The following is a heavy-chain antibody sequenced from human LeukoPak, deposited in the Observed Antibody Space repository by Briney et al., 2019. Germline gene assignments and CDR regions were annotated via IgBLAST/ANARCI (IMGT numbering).Heavy chain of an antibody. CDR2: IKEGRNQI. V-gene: IGHV3-7*01. Sequence: GGSLRLSCAASGFTFSNYWMTWVRQAPGKGLEWVANIKEGRNQIYYVDSVKGRFTISRDNAKNFLALQLSSLRADDTGVYYCARASVGGRDYHLDSWGQGTLVTVSS. J-gene: IGHJ4*02. CDR1: GFTFSNYW. CDR3: ARASVGGRDYHLDS. D-gene: IGHD4-23*01.